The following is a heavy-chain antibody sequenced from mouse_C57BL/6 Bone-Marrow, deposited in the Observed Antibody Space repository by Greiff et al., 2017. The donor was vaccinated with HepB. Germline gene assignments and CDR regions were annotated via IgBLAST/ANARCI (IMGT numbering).Heavy chain of an antibody. Sequence: DVMLVESGGDLVKPGGSLKLSCAASGFTFSSYGMSWVRQTPDKRLEWVATISSGGSYTYYPDSVKGRFTISRDNAKNTLYLQMSSLKSEDTAMYYCARLTWFAYWGQGTLVTVSA. CDR3: ARLTWFAY. CDR1: GFTFSSYG. CDR2: ISSGGSYT. J-gene: IGHJ3*01. V-gene: IGHV5-6*02.